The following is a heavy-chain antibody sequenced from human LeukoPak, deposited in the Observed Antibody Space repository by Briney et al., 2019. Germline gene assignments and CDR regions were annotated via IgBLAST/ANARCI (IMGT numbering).Heavy chain of an antibody. D-gene: IGHD5-12*01. V-gene: IGHV3-7*01. CDR2: IKQDGSEK. Sequence: GGSLRLSCAASGFTFSTYWMSWVRQAPGKGLEWVANIKQDGSEKHCVDSVKGRFTISRDNAKNSLYLQMNSLRAEDTAVYYCARDGGYSGYDVDYWGQGTLVTVSS. CDR1: GFTFSTYW. J-gene: IGHJ4*02. CDR3: ARDGGYSGYDVDY.